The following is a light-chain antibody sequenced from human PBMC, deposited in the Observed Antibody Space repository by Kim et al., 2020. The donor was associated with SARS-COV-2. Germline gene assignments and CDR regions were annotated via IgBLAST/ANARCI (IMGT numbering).Light chain of an antibody. CDR1: LSVSNN. CDR3: QQYNSWPPLYT. CDR2: DAS. J-gene: IGKJ2*01. V-gene: IGKV3-15*01. Sequence: PGERAPLSCRASLSVSNNLAWYQQKPGQAPRLLIYDASTRATGIPARFSGGGSGTEFTLTISSLQSEDFAVYYCQQYNSWPPLYTFGQGTKLEI.